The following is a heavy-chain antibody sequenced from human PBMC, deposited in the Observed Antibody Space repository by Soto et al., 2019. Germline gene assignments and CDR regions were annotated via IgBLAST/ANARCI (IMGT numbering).Heavy chain of an antibody. CDR1: GGTFNNYA. CDR2: IIPIFGTA. D-gene: IGHD3-22*01. CDR3: ARGAHYDSSGYYYFY. V-gene: IGHV1-69*01. J-gene: IGHJ4*02. Sequence: SVMVSCTASGGTFNNYAISWVRQAPGQGLEWMGGIIPIFGTANYAQNFQGRVTITADESTSTAYMELRSLRSEDTALYYCARGAHYDSSGYYYFYWGQGTLVTVSS.